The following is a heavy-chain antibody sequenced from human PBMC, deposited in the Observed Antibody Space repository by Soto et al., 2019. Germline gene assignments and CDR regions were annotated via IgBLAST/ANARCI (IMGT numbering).Heavy chain of an antibody. V-gene: IGHV4-34*01. Sequence: SETLSLTCAVYGGSFSGYYWSWIRQPPGKGLEWIGEINHSGSTNYNPSLKSRVTISVDTSKNQFSLKLSSVTAADTAVYYCARGSWDYAIDVWGQGTTVT. CDR3: ARGSWDYAIDV. CDR1: GGSFSGYY. J-gene: IGHJ6*02. CDR2: INHSGST. D-gene: IGHD3-16*01.